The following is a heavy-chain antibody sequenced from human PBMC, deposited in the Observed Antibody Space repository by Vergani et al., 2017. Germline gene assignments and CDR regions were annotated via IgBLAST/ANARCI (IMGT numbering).Heavy chain of an antibody. CDR2: IYYSGST. CDR3: ATYYDDSSGYYQENEYAFDI. Sequence: QVQLQESGPGLVKPSETLSLTCTVSGGSISSYYWSWIRQPPGKGLEWIGYIYYSGSTNYNPSLKSRVTISVDTSKNQFSLKLSSVTAADTAVYYCATYYDDSSGYYQENEYAFDIWGQGTMVTVSS. V-gene: IGHV4-59*01. CDR1: GGSISSYY. D-gene: IGHD3-22*01. J-gene: IGHJ3*02.